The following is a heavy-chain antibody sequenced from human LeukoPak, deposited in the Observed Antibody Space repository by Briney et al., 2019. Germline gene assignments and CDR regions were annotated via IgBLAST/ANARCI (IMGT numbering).Heavy chain of an antibody. V-gene: IGHV1-46*01. D-gene: IGHD1-26*01. CDR3: ARSSGVGATNDWAFDI. Sequence: ASVKVSCKASGYTFTSYYMHWVRQAPGQGLEWMGIINPSGGSTSYAQKFQGRVTMTRDMSTSTVYMELSSLRSEDTAVYYCARSSGVGATNDWAFDIWGQGTMVTVSS. CDR2: INPSGGST. CDR1: GYTFTSYY. J-gene: IGHJ3*02.